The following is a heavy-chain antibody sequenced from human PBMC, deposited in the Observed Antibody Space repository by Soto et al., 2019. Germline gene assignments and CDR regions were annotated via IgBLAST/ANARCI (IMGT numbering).Heavy chain of an antibody. V-gene: IGHV3-23*01. CDR2: ISATGGGT. Sequence: FLRLSCAASGFQFSNYAMSWVRQAPGKGLEWVSLISATGGGTYYADSVKGRFTISRDNSHNTLYLQVHSLTAEDTAVYYCAKDRRAGGNSAFYFDFWGQGAQVTVSS. CDR3: AKDRRAGGNSAFYFDF. CDR1: GFQFSNYA. D-gene: IGHD3-16*01. J-gene: IGHJ4*02.